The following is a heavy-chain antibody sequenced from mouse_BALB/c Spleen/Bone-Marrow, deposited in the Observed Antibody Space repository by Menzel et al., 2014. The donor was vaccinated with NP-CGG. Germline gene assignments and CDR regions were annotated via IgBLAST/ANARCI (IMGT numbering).Heavy chain of an antibody. V-gene: IGHV14-3*02. CDR3: ARGGSSYGWYFDV. D-gene: IGHD1-1*01. CDR2: IDPANGNT. J-gene: IGHJ1*01. Sequence: VQLKESGAELVKPGASVKLSCAASGFNIKDTYMHWVKQRPEQGLEWIGRIDPANGNTKYDPKFQGKATIIADTSSNTAYLQLSSLTSEDTAIYYCARGGSSYGWYFDVWGAGTTVTVSS. CDR1: GFNIKDTY.